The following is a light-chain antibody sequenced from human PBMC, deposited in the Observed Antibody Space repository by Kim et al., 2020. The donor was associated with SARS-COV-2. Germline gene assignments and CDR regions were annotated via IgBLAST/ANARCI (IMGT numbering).Light chain of an antibody. J-gene: IGKJ4*01. V-gene: IGKV1-5*01. CDR3: QQHNGF. CDR2: LVS. CDR1: QSITSG. Sequence: TLSASVGDTVTITCRASQSITSGLAWYQQKPGKAPKLLIYLVSNLDSGVPSRFSGSGSGTHFTLTISSLHPDDFATYYFQQHNGFFGGGTKVDIK.